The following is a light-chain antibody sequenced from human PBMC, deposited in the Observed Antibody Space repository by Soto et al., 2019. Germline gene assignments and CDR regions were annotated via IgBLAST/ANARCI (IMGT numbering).Light chain of an antibody. CDR3: QQRSNWPPVT. CDR1: QTGSNSY. Sequence: IVLTQSPGTLSLSPGERATLSCRASQTGSNSYLAWYQQKSGQAPRLLIYGVSTRATGIPDRFSGSGSGTEFALTISRLEPEDFGVYYCQQRSNWPPVTFGGGTKVEIK. CDR2: GVS. J-gene: IGKJ4*01. V-gene: IGKV3D-20*02.